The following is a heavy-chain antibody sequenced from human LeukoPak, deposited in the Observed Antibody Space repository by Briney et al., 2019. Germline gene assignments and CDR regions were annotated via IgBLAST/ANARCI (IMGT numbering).Heavy chain of an antibody. CDR3: ARGSVSCSGGSCYYYYGMDV. CDR1: GYTFTRYY. J-gene: IGHJ6*02. Sequence: ASVKVSCKSSGYTFTRYYMHWVRQAPGQGLEWIGWINPNSGGTNYAQKFQGRVTMTRDTSISTAYMELSRLRSDDTAVYYCARGSVSCSGGSCYYYYGMDVWGQGTTVTVSS. V-gene: IGHV1-2*02. CDR2: INPNSGGT. D-gene: IGHD2-15*01.